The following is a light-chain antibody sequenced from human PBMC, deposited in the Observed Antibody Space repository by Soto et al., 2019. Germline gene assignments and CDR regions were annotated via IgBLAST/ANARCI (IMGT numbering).Light chain of an antibody. V-gene: IGKV3-20*01. CDR1: QSVSNNY. CDR3: QQYGRSPWT. Sequence: EIVLTQSPGTLSLSPGERATLSCRASQSVSNNYLAWYQQKPGQAPRVLIYGASSRATGIPDRFSGSGSGTDFTLTISRLEPEDFAVYYCQQYGRSPWTFGQGTKVEIK. J-gene: IGKJ1*01. CDR2: GAS.